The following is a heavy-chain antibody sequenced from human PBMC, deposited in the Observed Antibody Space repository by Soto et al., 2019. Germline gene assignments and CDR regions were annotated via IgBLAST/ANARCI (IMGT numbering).Heavy chain of an antibody. V-gene: IGHV5-51*01. CDR2: IYPDDSAT. CDR1: GYSFTNYW. Sequence: PGESLKISCKGSGYSFTNYWIGWVRQMPGKGLEWMGIIYPDDSATRYSPSFQGQVTLSADKSITTAYLQWSNLKASDTAMYYCARYRRRYCGSTTCYAGDSWGQGTLVTVSS. CDR3: ARYRRRYCGSTTCYAGDS. D-gene: IGHD2-2*01. J-gene: IGHJ4*02.